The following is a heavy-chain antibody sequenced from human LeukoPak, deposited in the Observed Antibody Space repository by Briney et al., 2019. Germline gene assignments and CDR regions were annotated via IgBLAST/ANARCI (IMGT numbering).Heavy chain of an antibody. CDR1: GFTFRNYG. CDR3: AKDRTGVTGAEWLVP. CDR2: IDASGGTT. D-gene: IGHD3-3*01. V-gene: IGHV3-23*01. J-gene: IGHJ5*02. Sequence: GGSLSLTCAASGFTFRNYGMGWIRQAPGKGLEWVSSIDASGGTTHYADSVKGRLTTSRNNSKNTLYLQMNSLTAEDTAVYYCAKDRTGVTGAEWLVPWGQGALVSVPS.